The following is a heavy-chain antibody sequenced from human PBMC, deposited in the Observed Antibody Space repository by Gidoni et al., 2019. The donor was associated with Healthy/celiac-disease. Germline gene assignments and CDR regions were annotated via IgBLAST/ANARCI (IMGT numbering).Heavy chain of an antibody. J-gene: IGHJ4*02. CDR3: ASEDSYGFFDY. CDR1: SSSYY. D-gene: IGHD5-18*01. CDR2: IYYSGST. Sequence: QLQLQESGPGLVKPSETLSLSSSSYYWGWIRQPPGKGLEWIGSIYYSGSTYYNPSLKSRVTISVDTSKNQFSLKLSSVTAADTAVYYCASEDSYGFFDYWGQGTLVTVSS. V-gene: IGHV4-39*01.